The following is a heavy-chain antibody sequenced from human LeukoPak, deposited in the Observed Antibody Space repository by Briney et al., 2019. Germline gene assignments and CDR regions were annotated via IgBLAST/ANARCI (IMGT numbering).Heavy chain of an antibody. Sequence: SETLSLTCTVSGGSISSSSYYWGWIRQPPGKGLEWIGSIYYSGSTYYNPSLKSRVTISVDTSKNQFSLKLSSVTAADTAVYYCATDGNFDLWGRGTLVTVSS. CDR3: ATDGNFDL. V-gene: IGHV4-39*07. D-gene: IGHD1-26*01. J-gene: IGHJ2*01. CDR2: IYYSGST. CDR1: GGSISSSSYY.